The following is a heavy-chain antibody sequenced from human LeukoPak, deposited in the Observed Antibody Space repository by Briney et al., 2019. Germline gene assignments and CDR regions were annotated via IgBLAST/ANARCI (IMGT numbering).Heavy chain of an antibody. Sequence: GGSLRLSCVASGFTFSSYAMNWVRQAPGKGLEWDSVITNSGHSTNYADSVKGRFTISRDNSKNTLYLQMNSLRAEDTAVYYCAKESPGDLDYWGQGTLVTVSS. V-gene: IGHV3-23*01. CDR2: ITNSGHST. D-gene: IGHD3-16*01. J-gene: IGHJ4*02. CDR1: GFTFSSYA. CDR3: AKESPGDLDY.